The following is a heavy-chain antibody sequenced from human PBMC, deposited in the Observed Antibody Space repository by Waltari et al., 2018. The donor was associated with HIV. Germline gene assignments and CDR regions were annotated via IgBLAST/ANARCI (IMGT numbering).Heavy chain of an antibody. CDR3: ARGRNYDFWSGYYKGMDV. CDR1: GGSFSVYY. Sequence: QVQLQQWGAGLLKPSETLSLTCAVYGGSFSVYYWRWIRQSPGKGLEWIGEINHSGSTNYNPSLKSRVSISVDTSKNQFSLKLSSVTAADTAVYYCARGRNYDFWSGYYKGMDVWGQGTTVTVSS. D-gene: IGHD3-3*01. J-gene: IGHJ6*02. V-gene: IGHV4-34*01. CDR2: INHSGST.